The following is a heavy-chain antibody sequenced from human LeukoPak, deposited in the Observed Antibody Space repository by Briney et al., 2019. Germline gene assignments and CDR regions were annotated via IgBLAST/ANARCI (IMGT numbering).Heavy chain of an antibody. D-gene: IGHD6-19*01. CDR1: GFTVSTNY. Sequence: PGGPLRLSCAASGFTVSTNYMNWVRQAPGKGLEWVSVVYSGGSTYYADSVKGRFTISRDNSKNTLYLQMSSLRAEDTAFYYCARGGYSSGWYRDWGQGTLVTVSS. CDR2: VYSGGST. CDR3: ARGGYSSGWYRD. V-gene: IGHV3-53*01. J-gene: IGHJ4*02.